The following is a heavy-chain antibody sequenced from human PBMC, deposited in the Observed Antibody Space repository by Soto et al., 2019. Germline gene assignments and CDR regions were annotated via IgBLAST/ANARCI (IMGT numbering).Heavy chain of an antibody. V-gene: IGHV5-51*01. Sequence: PGESLKISCKGSGYSFTSYWIGWVRQMPGKGLEWMGIIYPGDSDTRYSPSFQGQVTISADKSISTAYLQWSSLKASDTAMYYCARLRGSYYVAYYYGMDVWGQGTTVTVSS. D-gene: IGHD1-26*01. CDR3: ARLRGSYYVAYYYGMDV. CDR1: GYSFTSYW. CDR2: IYPGDSDT. J-gene: IGHJ6*02.